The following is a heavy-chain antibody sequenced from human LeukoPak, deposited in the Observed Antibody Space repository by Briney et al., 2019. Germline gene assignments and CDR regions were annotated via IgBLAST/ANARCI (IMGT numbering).Heavy chain of an antibody. D-gene: IGHD1-14*01. Sequence: GGSLRLSCAASGFTFNDYTMHWVRQVSGKGLEWVSLISWDGDITYYAVSVRGRFTVSRDNSKNSLYLQMNSLRIEDTALYYCAKARTTAGRYYGLDVWGQGTTVTVSS. CDR3: AKARTTAGRYYGLDV. CDR2: ISWDGDIT. J-gene: IGHJ6*02. CDR1: GFTFNDYT. V-gene: IGHV3-43*01.